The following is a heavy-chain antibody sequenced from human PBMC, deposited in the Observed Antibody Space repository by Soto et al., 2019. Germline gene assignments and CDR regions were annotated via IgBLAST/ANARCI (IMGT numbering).Heavy chain of an antibody. J-gene: IGHJ4*02. CDR2: IYHSGST. CDR3: AGGKERPAAMTDY. V-gene: IGHV4-30-2*01. CDR1: GGSISSGGYS. D-gene: IGHD2-2*01. Sequence: QLQLQESGSGLVKPSLTLSLTCAVSGGSISSGGYSWSWIRQPPGKGLEWIGYIYHSGSTYYNPSLKSRVTISVDRSKNQFSLKLSSVTAADTAVYYCAGGKERPAAMTDYWGQGTLVTVSS.